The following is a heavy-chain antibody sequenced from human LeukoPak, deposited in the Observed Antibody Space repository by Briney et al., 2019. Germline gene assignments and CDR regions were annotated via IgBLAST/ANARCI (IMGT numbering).Heavy chain of an antibody. D-gene: IGHD1-26*01. Sequence: SVKVSCKASGYTFTGYYMHWVRQAPGQGLEWMGGIIPIFGTANYAQKFQGRVTITADESTSTAYMELSSLRSEDTAVYYCARDRYWELPFAFDIWGQGTMVTVSS. CDR1: GYTFTGYY. CDR2: IIPIFGTA. V-gene: IGHV1-69*13. CDR3: ARDRYWELPFAFDI. J-gene: IGHJ3*02.